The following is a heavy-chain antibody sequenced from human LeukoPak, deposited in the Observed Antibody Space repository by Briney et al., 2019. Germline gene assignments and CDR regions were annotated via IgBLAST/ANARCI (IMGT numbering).Heavy chain of an antibody. V-gene: IGHV4-61*02. Sequence: SQTLSLTCTVSGGSINSGSYYWSWIRQPAGKGLEWIGRIYTSGSTNYNPSLKSRVTISLDTSKNQFSLKLSSVTAADTAVYYCARSDFGFDYWGQGTLVTVSS. J-gene: IGHJ4*02. CDR1: GGSINSGSYY. D-gene: IGHD3-3*01. CDR2: IYTSGST. CDR3: ARSDFGFDY.